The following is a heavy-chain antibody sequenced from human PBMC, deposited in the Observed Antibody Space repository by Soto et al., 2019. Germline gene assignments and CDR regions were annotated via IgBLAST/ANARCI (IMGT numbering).Heavy chain of an antibody. J-gene: IGHJ6*02. CDR1: GCSISSSSYY. CDR2: IYYSGST. CDR3: ERERGSWPGYYYGMDV. D-gene: IGHD6-13*01. Sequence: SETXSLTCTFSGCSISSSSYYGCWIRQPPGKGLECIGSIYYSGSTYYNPSLNSRVNISVDTYKNQFSLKLSSVTAADTAVYYCERERGSWPGYYYGMDVWGQGTTVTVSS. V-gene: IGHV4-39*02.